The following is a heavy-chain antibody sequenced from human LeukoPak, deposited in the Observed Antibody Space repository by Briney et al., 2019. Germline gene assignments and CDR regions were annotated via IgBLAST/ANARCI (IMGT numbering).Heavy chain of an antibody. CDR2: ISTSSSYI. D-gene: IGHD1-20*01. Sequence: GGSLRLSCAASGFTFSSYSMNWVRQAPGKGLEWVSFISTSSSYIYYADSVKGRFTISRDNAKNSLYLQMNSLRAEDTAVYYCARDVNWNYCDYWGHGTLVTVSS. J-gene: IGHJ4*01. CDR3: ARDVNWNYCDY. V-gene: IGHV3-21*01. CDR1: GFTFSSYS.